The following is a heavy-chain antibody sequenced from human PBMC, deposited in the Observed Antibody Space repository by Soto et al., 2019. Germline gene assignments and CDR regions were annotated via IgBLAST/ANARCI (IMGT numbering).Heavy chain of an antibody. D-gene: IGHD6-6*01. CDR2: ISSSSSYI. V-gene: IGHV3-21*01. CDR3: ARDHGLAARGGGGWFDT. J-gene: IGHJ5*01. CDR1: GFTFSSYS. Sequence: AGGSLRLSCAASGFTFSSYSMNWVRQAPGKGLEWVSSISSSSSYIYYADSVKGRFTISRDNAKNSLYLQMNSLRAEDTAVYYCARDHGLAARGGGGWFDTWGHGTLVTVSS.